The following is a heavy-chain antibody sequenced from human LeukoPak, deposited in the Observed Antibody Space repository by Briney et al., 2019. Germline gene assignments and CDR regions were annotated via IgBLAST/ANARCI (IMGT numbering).Heavy chain of an antibody. CDR2: IKHDGSAK. CDR3: VYRNDFNY. J-gene: IGHJ4*02. CDR1: GFTFSSYW. D-gene: IGHD1-26*01. Sequence: PGGSLRLSCAASGFTFSSYWMSWVSQAPGKGLEWVANIKHDGSAKYYVDSVKGRFTISRDNAQNSLYLQMNGLRADDTAVYYCVYRNDFNYWGQGTLVTVSS. V-gene: IGHV3-7*02.